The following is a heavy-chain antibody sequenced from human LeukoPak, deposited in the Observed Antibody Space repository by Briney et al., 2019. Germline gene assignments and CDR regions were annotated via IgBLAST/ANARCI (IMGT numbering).Heavy chain of an antibody. CDR3: ARDHGYSYGNYYYYYMDV. D-gene: IGHD5-18*01. CDR1: GGSISSGFYY. J-gene: IGHJ6*03. Sequence: PSETLSLTCTVSGGSISSGFYYWSWIRQPPGKGLEWIGYIYYSGSTNYNPSLKSRVTIPVDTSKNQFSLKLSSVTAADTAVYYCARDHGYSYGNYYYYYMDVWGKGTTVTVSS. V-gene: IGHV4-61*01. CDR2: IYYSGST.